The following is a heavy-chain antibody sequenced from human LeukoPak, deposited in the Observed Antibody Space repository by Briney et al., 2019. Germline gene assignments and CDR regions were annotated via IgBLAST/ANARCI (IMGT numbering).Heavy chain of an antibody. CDR2: INHSGYT. CDR1: GVSFDDYY. CDR3: TSMTAGHDY. J-gene: IGHJ4*02. Sequence: SETLPLTCAVSGVSFDDYYWSWVRQTPGKGLEWIGEINHSGYTNDSPSLKSRVTLSIDTSRKQFSLNLRSVTVADTGIYYCTSMTAGHDYWGQGTLVTVSS. V-gene: IGHV4-34*01. D-gene: IGHD2-21*02.